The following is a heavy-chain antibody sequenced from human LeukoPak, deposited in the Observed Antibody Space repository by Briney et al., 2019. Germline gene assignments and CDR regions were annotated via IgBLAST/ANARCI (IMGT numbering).Heavy chain of an antibody. J-gene: IGHJ3*02. V-gene: IGHV3-9*01. D-gene: IGHD2-2*01. CDR1: GFTFDDYA. Sequence: QSGRSLRLSCAASGFTFDDYAMHWVRQAPGKGLEWVSGISWNSGSIGYADSVKGRFTISRDNAKNSLYLQMNSLRAEDTALYYCAKVSRRYCSSASCPDAIDISGQRTIVSASA. CDR2: ISWNSGSI. CDR3: AKVSRRYCSSASCPDAIDI.